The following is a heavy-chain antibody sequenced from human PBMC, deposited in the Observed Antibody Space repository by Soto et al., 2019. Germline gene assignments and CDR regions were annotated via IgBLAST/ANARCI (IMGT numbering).Heavy chain of an antibody. CDR3: ASHIVVVPAANYWYFDL. J-gene: IGHJ2*01. CDR2: IYYSGST. V-gene: IGHV4-39*01. Sequence: QLQLQESGPGLVKPSETLSLTCTVSGGSISSSSYYWGWIRQPPGKGLEWIGSIYYSGSTYYNQSLKSRVTIAVDTSKNQLSLKLSSVTAADTAVYYCASHIVVVPAANYWYFDLWGRGTLVTVSS. D-gene: IGHD2-2*01. CDR1: GGSISSSSYY.